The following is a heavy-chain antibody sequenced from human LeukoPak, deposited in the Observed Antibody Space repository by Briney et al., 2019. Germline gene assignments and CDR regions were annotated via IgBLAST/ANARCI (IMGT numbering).Heavy chain of an antibody. V-gene: IGHV4-4*07. Sequence: PSETLSLTCTVSGGSISSYYWSWIRQPAGKGLEWIGRIYTSGSTNYNPSLKSRVTMSVDTSKNQFSLKLSSVTAADTAVYYCARDYYYDNSGYPFDYWGQGTLVTVSS. CDR3: ARDYYYDNSGYPFDY. D-gene: IGHD3-22*01. CDR2: IYTSGST. CDR1: GGSISSYY. J-gene: IGHJ4*02.